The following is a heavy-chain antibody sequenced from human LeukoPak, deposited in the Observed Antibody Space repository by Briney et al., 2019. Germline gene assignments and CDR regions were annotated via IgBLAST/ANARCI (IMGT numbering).Heavy chain of an antibody. CDR1: GLTFNNYV. CDR2: ISYDGTNE. J-gene: IGHJ4*02. CDR3: ARVLRGGNLGMLFDY. D-gene: IGHD1-26*01. Sequence: PGTSLRLSCAASGLTFNNYVMNWVRQAPGKGLEWVASISYDGTNEYYADSVKGRFTISKDNSKNTLYLQMNSLRTEDTAVYYCARVLRGGNLGMLFDYWGQGTLVTVSS. V-gene: IGHV3-30*03.